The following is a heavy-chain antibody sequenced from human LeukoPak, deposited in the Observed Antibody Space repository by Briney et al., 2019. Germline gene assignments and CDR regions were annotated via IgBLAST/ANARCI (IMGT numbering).Heavy chain of an antibody. CDR3: ARLGVDPGRYYYYYMDV. V-gene: IGHV4-59*12. Sequence: SETLSLTCTVSGGSITSYYWSWIRQPPGKGLEWVGYIFYSGSTNYNPSLKSRVTISVDTSKNQFSLKLSSVTAADTAVYYCARLGVDPGRYYYYYMDVWGKGTTVTVSS. CDR2: IFYSGST. CDR1: GGSITSYY. D-gene: IGHD3-10*01. J-gene: IGHJ6*03.